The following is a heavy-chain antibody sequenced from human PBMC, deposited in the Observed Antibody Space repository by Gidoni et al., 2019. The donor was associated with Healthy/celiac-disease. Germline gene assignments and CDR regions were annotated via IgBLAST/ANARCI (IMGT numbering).Heavy chain of an antibody. Sequence: QVQLVQSGAEVKKPGASVKVSCKASGYTFTRYYMHWVRQAPGQGLEWMGIINPSGGSTSYAQKFQGRVTMTRDTSTSTGYMELSSLRSEDTAVYYCARDAATDSSGYYYPHNYFDYWGQGTLVTVSS. CDR3: ARDAATDSSGYYYPHNYFDY. J-gene: IGHJ4*02. D-gene: IGHD3-22*01. V-gene: IGHV1-46*01. CDR2: INPSGGST. CDR1: GYTFTRYY.